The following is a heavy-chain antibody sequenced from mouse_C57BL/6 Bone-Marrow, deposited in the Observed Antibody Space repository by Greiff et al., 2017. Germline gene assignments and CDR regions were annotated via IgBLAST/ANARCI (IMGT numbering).Heavy chain of an antibody. CDR3: TPYDYEGPWFAY. J-gene: IGHJ3*01. CDR2: IDPENGDT. D-gene: IGHD2-4*01. CDR1: GFNIKDDY. V-gene: IGHV14-4*01. Sequence: VQLQQSGAELVRPGASVKLSCTASGFNIKDDYMHWVKQRPEQGLEWIGWIDPENGDTEYASKFQGKATITADTSSNTAYLQLSSLTSEDTSVSYCTPYDYEGPWFAYWGQGTLVTVSA.